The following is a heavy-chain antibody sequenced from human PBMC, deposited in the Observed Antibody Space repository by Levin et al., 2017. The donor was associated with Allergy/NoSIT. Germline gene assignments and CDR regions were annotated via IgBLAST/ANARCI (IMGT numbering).Heavy chain of an antibody. CDR2: IDWDNDK. V-gene: IGHV2-70*04. D-gene: IGHD1-1*01. J-gene: IGHJ4*02. Sequence: QTLSLTCTLSGFSLKTSGIRVSWLRQPPGKALEWLARIDWDNDKFYSTSLKTRLTISKDTSKNQVVLTMTNMDPVDTATFFCARATGDLVFDSWGQGTLVTVSS. CDR3: ARATGDLVFDS. CDR1: GFSLKTSGIR.